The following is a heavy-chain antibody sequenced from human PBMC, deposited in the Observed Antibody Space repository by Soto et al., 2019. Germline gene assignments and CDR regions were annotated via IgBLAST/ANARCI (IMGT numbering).Heavy chain of an antibody. D-gene: IGHD6-19*01. Sequence: GGSLRLSCADSAFTFYNYAMSWVRQAPEKGLEWVSALSGSGGSTYYADSVTGRFPISRDTSTTPLSLPLHSLRAEDTAVYYRAREVKRAVTGTVGFEIWRRGTMVTVSS. J-gene: IGHJ3*02. V-gene: IGHV3-23*01. CDR2: LSGSGGST. CDR1: AFTFYNYA. CDR3: AREVKRAVTGTVGFEI.